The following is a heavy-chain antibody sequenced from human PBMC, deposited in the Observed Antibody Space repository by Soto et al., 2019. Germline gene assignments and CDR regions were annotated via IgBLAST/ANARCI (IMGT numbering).Heavy chain of an antibody. D-gene: IGHD2-2*01. CDR3: ARAQGDIVVVPAPYAFDI. V-gene: IGHV1-3*01. CDR1: GYTFTSYA. Sequence: GASVKVSCKASGYTFTSYAMHWVRQAPGQRLEWMGWINAGNSNTKYSQKFQGRVTITRDTSASTAYMELSSLRSEDTAVYYCARAQGDIVVVPAPYAFDIWGQGTMVTVSS. CDR2: INAGNSNT. J-gene: IGHJ3*02.